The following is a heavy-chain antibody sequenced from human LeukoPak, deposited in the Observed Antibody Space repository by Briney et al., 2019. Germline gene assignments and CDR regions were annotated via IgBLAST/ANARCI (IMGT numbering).Heavy chain of an antibody. V-gene: IGHV3-7*01. J-gene: IGHJ4*02. D-gene: IGHD3-10*01. CDR3: ARSYYYGSGSYFALDY. Sequence: GGSLRLSCAASGFTFSNYWMSWVRQAPGKGLEWVANIKQDGSEKYYVDSVKGRFTISRDNAKNSLYLQMNSLRAEDTAVYYCARSYYYGSGSYFALDYWGQGTLVTVSS. CDR1: GFTFSNYW. CDR2: IKQDGSEK.